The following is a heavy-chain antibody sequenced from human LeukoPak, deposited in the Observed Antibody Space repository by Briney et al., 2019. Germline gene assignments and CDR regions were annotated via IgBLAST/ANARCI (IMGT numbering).Heavy chain of an antibody. CDR2: INHSGST. CDR3: ARGGDSSAYYLLDAFDI. Sequence: PSETLSLTCADYGGSFSGYYWSWLRQPPGKGLEWLGEINHSGSTNYNPSLKSRVTISVDTSKNQFSLKLSSVTAADTAVYYCARGGDSSAYYLLDAFDIWGQGTMVTVSS. J-gene: IGHJ3*02. CDR1: GGSFSGYY. V-gene: IGHV4-34*01. D-gene: IGHD3-22*01.